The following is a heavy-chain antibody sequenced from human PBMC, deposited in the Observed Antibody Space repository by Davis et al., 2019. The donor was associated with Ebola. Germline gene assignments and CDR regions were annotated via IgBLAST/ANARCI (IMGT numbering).Heavy chain of an antibody. D-gene: IGHD5-18*01. V-gene: IGHV4-34*01. CDR3: ARRGYSYGLYYFDY. CDR1: GGSFSVYY. Sequence: GSLRLSCAVSGGSFSVYYWSWIRQTPGKGMEWIGEINHSGTTHYNPSLKSRVTISVDTSKKQFSLKLRSATAADTAVYYCARRGYSYGLYYFDYWGRGTLVTVSS. J-gene: IGHJ4*02. CDR2: INHSGTT.